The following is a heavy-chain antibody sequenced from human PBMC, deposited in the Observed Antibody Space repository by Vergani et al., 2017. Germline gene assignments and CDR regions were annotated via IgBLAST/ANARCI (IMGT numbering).Heavy chain of an antibody. V-gene: IGHV3-23*01. Sequence: EVQLLESGGSLKQPGGSVRLSCAASGFTFSTYAMHWVRQAPGKGLEWVAALTGGGGSTYDADSIKGRIIISRDTSMDTLYLKMNSLGPEDTANYYGVNDAGSYGNFLDSWGQGTLVTVSS. CDR3: VNDAGSYGNFLDS. CDR1: GFTFSTYA. CDR2: LTGGGGST. J-gene: IGHJ4*02. D-gene: IGHD1-26*01.